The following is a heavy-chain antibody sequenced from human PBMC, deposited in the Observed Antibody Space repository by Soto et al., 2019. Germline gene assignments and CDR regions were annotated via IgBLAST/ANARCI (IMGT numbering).Heavy chain of an antibody. CDR1: GYRFTDFS. J-gene: IGHJ4*02. CDR3: ARDHTSGWRDFEF. Sequence: QVQLVQSGAEVKKPGASVKVSCTTSGYRFTDFSMQWVRQGPEQRLEWVGWINAATGHTEYSQKFQGRVTITTDTSASTGYMELTSLRSEDTGVYYCARDHTSGWRDFEFWGQGTVVTVSS. CDR2: INAATGHT. V-gene: IGHV1-3*01. D-gene: IGHD6-19*01.